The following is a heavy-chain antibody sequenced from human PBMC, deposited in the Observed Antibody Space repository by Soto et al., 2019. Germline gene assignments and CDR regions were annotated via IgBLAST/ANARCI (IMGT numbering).Heavy chain of an antibody. CDR1: GGTFSSYA. Sequence: QVQLVQSGAEVKKPGSSVKVSCKASGGTFSSYAISWVRQAPGQVLEWMGGIIPIFGTANYAQKCQGRVTITADEYTSTAYMELSSLRSEDTAVYYCEREVAAAGSFDYWGQGTLVTVSS. V-gene: IGHV1-69*01. J-gene: IGHJ4*02. CDR2: IIPIFGTA. CDR3: EREVAAAGSFDY. D-gene: IGHD6-13*01.